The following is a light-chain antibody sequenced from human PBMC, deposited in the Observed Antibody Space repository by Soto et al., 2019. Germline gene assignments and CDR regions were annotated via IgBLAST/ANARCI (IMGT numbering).Light chain of an antibody. Sequence: DIQMTQSPSTLSASVGDRVTITCRASQSISSWLAWYQQKPGKAPKLLIYDASSLESGVPSRFSGSGSGTEFTLTISSLQPDDFATYYCQQYTSYSITFGQRTRLEIK. V-gene: IGKV1-5*01. CDR1: QSISSW. J-gene: IGKJ5*01. CDR3: QQYTSYSIT. CDR2: DAS.